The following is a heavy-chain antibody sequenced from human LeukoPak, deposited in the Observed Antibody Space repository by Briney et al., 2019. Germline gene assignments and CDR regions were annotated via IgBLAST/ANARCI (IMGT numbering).Heavy chain of an antibody. CDR3: ARGHTPIYAFDL. CDR1: GYIFSNYG. Sequence: ASVKVSCKATGYIFSNYGISWVRQAPGQGLEWMGRIIPILGIANYAQKFQGRVTITADKSTSTAYMELSSLRSEDTAVYYCARGHTPIYAFDLWGQGTMVTVSS. CDR2: IIPILGIA. J-gene: IGHJ3*01. V-gene: IGHV1-69*04. D-gene: IGHD3-3*02.